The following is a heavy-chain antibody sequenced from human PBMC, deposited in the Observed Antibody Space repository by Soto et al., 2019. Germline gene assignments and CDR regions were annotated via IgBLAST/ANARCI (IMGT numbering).Heavy chain of an antibody. Sequence: QVQLQESGPGLVKPSETLSLTCTVSGGSISGGVHSWSWIRQPPGKGLEWIGHIFDSGSTSYNPSLKSRLTISVDTSKNQFSLRLSSVTAADPAVYYCAREIMPLPNDWYFDLWGRGTLVTVSS. J-gene: IGHJ2*01. CDR1: GGSISGGVHS. D-gene: IGHD2-8*01. CDR3: AREIMPLPNDWYFDL. V-gene: IGHV4-30-4*01. CDR2: IFDSGST.